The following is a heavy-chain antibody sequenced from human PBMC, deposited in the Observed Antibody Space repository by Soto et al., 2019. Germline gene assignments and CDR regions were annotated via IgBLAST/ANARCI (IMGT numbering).Heavy chain of an antibody. D-gene: IGHD4-17*01. J-gene: IGHJ3*02. V-gene: IGHV4-28*03. Sequence: SETLSLTCTVSGYSMRTTNWWGWIRQPPGKGLEWIGYIQSSGGTHFNPSLKSRVTLSLDMSKNQFSLKLSSVTAADTAVYYCARDYGDYVYAFDIWGQGTMVTVSS. CDR1: GYSMRTTNW. CDR2: IQSSGGT. CDR3: ARDYGDYVYAFDI.